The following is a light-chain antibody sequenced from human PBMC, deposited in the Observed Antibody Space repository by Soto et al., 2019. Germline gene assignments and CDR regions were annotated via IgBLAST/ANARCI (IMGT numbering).Light chain of an antibody. V-gene: IGKV3-20*01. Sequence: EIVLTQSPGTLSLSPGERATLSCRASQSVSTGYLAWYQQKPGQPPRLLIYGASSRATGIPNRFSGSGSGTNFILTTSRQEPEDFAVYYCQHYGSSPRFGQGTKVEVK. J-gene: IGKJ1*01. CDR3: QHYGSSPR. CDR1: QSVSTGY. CDR2: GAS.